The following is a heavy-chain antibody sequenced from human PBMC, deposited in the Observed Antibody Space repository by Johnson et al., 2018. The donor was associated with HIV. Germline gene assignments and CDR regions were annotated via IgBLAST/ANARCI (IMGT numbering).Heavy chain of an antibody. D-gene: IGHD2-2*01. CDR2: INSDGIST. J-gene: IGHJ3*02. CDR3: ARGKLPAALRRGDAFDI. V-gene: IGHV3-74*01. CDR1: GFTFSSHW. Sequence: VQLVESGGGLVQPGGSLRLSCAASGFTFSSHWMHWVRQPPGKGLVWVSRINSDGISTSYADSVKGRFTISRDNAKNTLYLQMNSLRVEDTALYYCARGKLPAALRRGDAFDIWGQGTMVTVSS.